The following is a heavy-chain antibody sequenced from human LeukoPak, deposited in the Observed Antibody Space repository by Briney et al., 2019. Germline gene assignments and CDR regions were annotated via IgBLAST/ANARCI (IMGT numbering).Heavy chain of an antibody. CDR1: GLTFSSYA. J-gene: IGHJ4*02. Sequence: GGSLRLSCAASGLTFSSYAMSWVRQAPGKGLEWVSAISGSGGSTYYADSVKGRFTISRDNSKNTLYLQMNSLRAEDTAVYYCAKDQYRAVAGGNFDYWGQGTLVTVSS. V-gene: IGHV3-23*01. D-gene: IGHD6-19*01. CDR3: AKDQYRAVAGGNFDY. CDR2: ISGSGGST.